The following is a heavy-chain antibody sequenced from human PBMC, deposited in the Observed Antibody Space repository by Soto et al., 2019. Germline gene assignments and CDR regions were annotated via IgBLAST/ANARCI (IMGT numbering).Heavy chain of an antibody. V-gene: IGHV1-46*01. D-gene: IGHD3-3*01. J-gene: IGHJ6*02. CDR1: GDTFTSYY. CDR3: ARNNGFFYYYALDV. CDR2: INPNGGST. Sequence: QVRLVQSGAEVKAPGASVKVSCKAPGDTFTSYYMHWVRQAPGHGLEWMGVINPNGGSTRFAQKFQGRVTMTRDTSTSTVYMELRGLTSEDTAVYYCARNNGFFYYYALDVWGQGTTVTVSS.